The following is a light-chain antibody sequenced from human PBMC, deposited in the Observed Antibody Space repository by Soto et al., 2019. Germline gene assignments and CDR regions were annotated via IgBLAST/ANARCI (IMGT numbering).Light chain of an antibody. Sequence: DIVMTQSPDSLAVSLGERATINCKSSQSVLYSSNNKNYLAWYQQKPGQPPKLLIYWASTRESGVPDRFSGSGSWTDFTLTISSLQAEDVAVYYGQQYYSTPYTFGQGTKLEIK. CDR2: WAS. J-gene: IGKJ2*01. V-gene: IGKV4-1*01. CDR3: QQYYSTPYT. CDR1: QSVLYSSNNKNY.